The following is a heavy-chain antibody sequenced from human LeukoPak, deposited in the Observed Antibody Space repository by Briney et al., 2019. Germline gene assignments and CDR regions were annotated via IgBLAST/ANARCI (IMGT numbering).Heavy chain of an antibody. J-gene: IGHJ4*02. Sequence: GASVKVSCKASGYTFTGYYMHWVRQAPGQGLEWMGWINPNSGGTNYAQKFQGRVTMTRDTSISTAYMELSRLRSDDTAVYYCARIPLSSSDPYFYYWGQGTLVIVSS. V-gene: IGHV1-2*02. CDR1: GYTFTGYY. CDR3: ARIPLSSSDPYFYY. D-gene: IGHD6-6*01. CDR2: INPNSGGT.